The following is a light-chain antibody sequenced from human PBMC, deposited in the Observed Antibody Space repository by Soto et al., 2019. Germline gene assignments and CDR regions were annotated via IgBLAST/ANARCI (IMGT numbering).Light chain of an antibody. CDR3: QQFVESPFT. CDR2: DAS. CDR1: ETVSRSY. J-gene: IGKJ2*01. Sequence: EIVLTQSPGTMSLSPGQRATLSCRASETVSRSYFALYQQTPGQAPRLLIYDASRRATGIPDRFSGSGSGTDFSLTISRLEPEDFAVYYCQQFVESPFTFGQGTKLEIK. V-gene: IGKV3-20*01.